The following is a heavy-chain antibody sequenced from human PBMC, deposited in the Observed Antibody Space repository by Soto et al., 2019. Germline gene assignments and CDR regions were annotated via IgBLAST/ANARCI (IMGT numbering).Heavy chain of an antibody. D-gene: IGHD3-22*01. V-gene: IGHV4-34*01. CDR1: GGSFSGYY. CDR2: INHSGST. J-gene: IGHJ4*02. CDR3: ARGQEYYDSSGYYYYFDY. Sequence: SETLSLTCAVYGGSFSGYYWSWIRQPPGKGLEWIGEINHSGSTNYNPSLKSRVTISVDTSKNQFSLKLSSVTAADTAVYYCARGQEYYDSSGYYYYFDYWGQGTLVTVSS.